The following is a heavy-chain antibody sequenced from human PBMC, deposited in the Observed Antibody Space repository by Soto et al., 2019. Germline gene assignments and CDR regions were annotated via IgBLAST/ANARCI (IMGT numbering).Heavy chain of an antibody. CDR3: ARVMGIVVVVVELNYGMDV. J-gene: IGHJ6*02. CDR2: ISAYNGNT. Sequence: ASVKVSCKASGYTFTSYGISWVRQAPGQGLEWMGWISAYNGNTNYAQKLQGRVTMTTDTSTSTAYMELRSLRSDDTAVYYCARVMGIVVVVVELNYGMDVWGQGTTVTVSS. CDR1: GYTFTSYG. V-gene: IGHV1-18*01. D-gene: IGHD2-15*01.